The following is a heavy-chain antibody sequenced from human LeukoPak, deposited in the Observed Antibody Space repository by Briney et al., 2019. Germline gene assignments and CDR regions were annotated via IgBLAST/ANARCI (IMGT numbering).Heavy chain of an antibody. CDR2: IWYDGSNK. Sequence: GGSLRLSCAASGFTFSGYTMNWVRQAPGKGLEWVAVIWYDGSNKYYADSVKGRFTISRDNSKNTLYLQMNSLRAEDTAVYYCASDNYYDSSGYYSRANGFGYWGQGTLVTVSS. D-gene: IGHD3-22*01. J-gene: IGHJ4*02. CDR1: GFTFSGYT. V-gene: IGHV3-33*08. CDR3: ASDNYYDSSGYYSRANGFGY.